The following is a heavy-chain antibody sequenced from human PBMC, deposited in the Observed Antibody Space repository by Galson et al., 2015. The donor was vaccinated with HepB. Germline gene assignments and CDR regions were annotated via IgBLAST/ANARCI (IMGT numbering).Heavy chain of an antibody. CDR3: ARLLSLWFGEVLGYGMDV. CDR1: GFTVSSNY. D-gene: IGHD3-10*01. Sequence: SLRLSCAASGFTVSSNYMSWVRQAPGKGLEWVSVIYSGGSTYYADAVKGRYTISRDNSKNTLYLQMNSLRAEDTAVYYCARLLSLWFGEVLGYGMDVWGQGTTVTVSS. J-gene: IGHJ6*02. V-gene: IGHV3-66*01. CDR2: IYSGGST.